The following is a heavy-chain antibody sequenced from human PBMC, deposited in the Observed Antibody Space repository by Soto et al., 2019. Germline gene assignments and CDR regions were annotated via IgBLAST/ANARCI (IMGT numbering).Heavy chain of an antibody. Sequence: QVQLQESGPGLVKPSETLSLTCTVSGGSIRTFYWTWIRQPPGKGLEWIAYTSYNGGINYNPSLKSRVTISLDTYKNQFSLKLTSVTAADTALYYCARVGEQWLGGDYYYNGMDVWGQGTTVTVSS. D-gene: IGHD6-19*01. CDR2: TSYNGGI. V-gene: IGHV4-59*01. CDR3: ARVGEQWLGGDYYYNGMDV. CDR1: GGSIRTFY. J-gene: IGHJ6*02.